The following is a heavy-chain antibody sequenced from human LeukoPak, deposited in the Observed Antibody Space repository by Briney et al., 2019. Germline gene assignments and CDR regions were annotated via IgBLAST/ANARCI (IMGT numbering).Heavy chain of an antibody. D-gene: IGHD6-19*01. CDR3: ARGEAVAGPGNAFDI. J-gene: IGHJ3*02. CDR2: ISSSSSYT. Sequence: GGSLRLSCAASGFTFSDYYMSWIRQAPGKGLEWVSYISSSSSYTSYADSVKGRFTISRDNAKNSLYLQMNSLRAEDTAVYYCARGEAVAGPGNAFDIWGQGTMVTVSS. CDR1: GFTFSDYY. V-gene: IGHV3-11*06.